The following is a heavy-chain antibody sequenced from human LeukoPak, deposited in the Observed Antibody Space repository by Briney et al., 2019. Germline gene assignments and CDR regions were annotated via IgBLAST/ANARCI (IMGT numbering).Heavy chain of an antibody. V-gene: IGHV1-8*03. D-gene: IGHD6-6*01. Sequence: GASVKVSCKASGYTFTSYDINWVRQATGQGLEWMGWMNPNSGNTGYAQKFQGRVTITRNTSISTAYMELSSLRSEDTAVYYCARVTQLVRDVDYWGQGTLVTVSS. CDR3: ARVTQLVRDVDY. CDR2: MNPNSGNT. CDR1: GYTFTSYD. J-gene: IGHJ4*02.